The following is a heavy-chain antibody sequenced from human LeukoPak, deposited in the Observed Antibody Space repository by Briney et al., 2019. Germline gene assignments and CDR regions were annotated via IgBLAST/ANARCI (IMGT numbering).Heavy chain of an antibody. D-gene: IGHD3-22*01. CDR1: GGSISSYY. Sequence: SETLSLTCTVSGGSISSYYWSWIRQPAGKGLESIGHISTSGSTNYNPSLKSRVTMSVDTSKNQFSLKQSSVTAADTAVYYCARVRYSDSSVLTRKRSYYFDYWGQGTLVTVSS. CDR2: ISTSGST. J-gene: IGHJ4*02. V-gene: IGHV4-4*07. CDR3: ARVRYSDSSVLTRKRSYYFDY.